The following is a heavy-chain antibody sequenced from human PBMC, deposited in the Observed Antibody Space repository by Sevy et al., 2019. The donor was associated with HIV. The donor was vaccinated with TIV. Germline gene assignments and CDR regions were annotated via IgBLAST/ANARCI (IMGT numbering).Heavy chain of an antibody. CDR3: ARDLQDGYNSQGTGDY. J-gene: IGHJ4*02. CDR1: GFTFSSYA. V-gene: IGHV3-30-3*01. CDR2: ISYDGSNK. Sequence: GGSLRLSCAASGFTFSSYAMHWVRQAPGKGLEWVAVISYDGSNKYYADSVKGRFTISRDNAKNTLYLQMNSLSAEDTAVYYCARDLQDGYNSQGTGDYWGQGTLVTVSS. D-gene: IGHD5-12*01.